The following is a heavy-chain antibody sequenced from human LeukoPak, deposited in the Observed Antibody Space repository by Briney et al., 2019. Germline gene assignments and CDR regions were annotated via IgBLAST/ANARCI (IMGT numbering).Heavy chain of an antibody. CDR3: ARGGVFGADDAFDI. V-gene: IGHV4-59*01. Sequence: SETLSLTCTVSGGSISSYYWSWIRQPPGKGLEWIGYIYYSGSTNYNPSLKSRVTISVDTSKNQFSLKLSSVTAADTAVYYCARGGVFGADDAFDIWGQGTMVTVSS. J-gene: IGHJ3*02. CDR1: GGSISSYY. CDR2: IYYSGST. D-gene: IGHD3-3*01.